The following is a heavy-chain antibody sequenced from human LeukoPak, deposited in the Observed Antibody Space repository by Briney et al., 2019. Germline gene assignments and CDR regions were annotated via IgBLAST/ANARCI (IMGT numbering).Heavy chain of an antibody. CDR3: ARRPTRGYSGYDLYYMDV. Sequence: SETLSLTCAVYGGSFSGYYWSWIRQPPGKGLEWIGEINHSGSTNYNPSLKSRVTISVDTSKNQFSLKLSSVTAADTAVYYCARRPTRGYSGYDLYYMDVWGKGTTVTVSS. J-gene: IGHJ6*03. CDR1: GGSFSGYY. V-gene: IGHV4-34*01. D-gene: IGHD5-12*01. CDR2: INHSGST.